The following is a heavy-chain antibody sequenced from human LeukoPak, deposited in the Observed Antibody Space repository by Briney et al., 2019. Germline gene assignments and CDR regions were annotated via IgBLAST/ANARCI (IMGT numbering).Heavy chain of an antibody. CDR2: IYYSGST. CDR3: ARGERPGRLDL. J-gene: IGHJ2*01. CDR1: GYSISSDYY. Sequence: SETLSLTCIVSGYSISSDYYWGWIRQPPGKGLEWIGYIYYSGSTYYNPSLKSRVTISVDTSKNQFSLKLSSVTAADTAVYYCARGERPGRLDLWGRGTLVTVSS. D-gene: IGHD1-1*01. V-gene: IGHV4-30-4*08.